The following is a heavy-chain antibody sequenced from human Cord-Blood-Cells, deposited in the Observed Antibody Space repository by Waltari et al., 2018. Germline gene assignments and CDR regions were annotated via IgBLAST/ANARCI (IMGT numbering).Heavy chain of an antibody. V-gene: IGHV4-34*01. J-gene: IGHJ6*03. CDR1: GGSFSGYY. CDR2: INHSGST. Sequence: QVQLQQWGAGLLKPSETLSLTCAVYGGSFSGYYWSWIRQPPGKGLEWIGEINHSGSTNYNPSLKSRVNISVDTSKNQFSLKLSSVTAADTAVYYCARGLWSSSSRYYYYYYMDVWGKGTTVTVSS. CDR3: ARGLWSSSSRYYYYYYMDV. D-gene: IGHD6-6*01.